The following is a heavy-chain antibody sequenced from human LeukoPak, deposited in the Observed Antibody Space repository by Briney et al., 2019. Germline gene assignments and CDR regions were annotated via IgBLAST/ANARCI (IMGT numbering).Heavy chain of an antibody. CDR3: ARFQWPAYYFDY. Sequence: KSSETLSLTCTVSGGSISSSSYYWGWIRQPPGKGLEWIGSIYYSGSTYYNPSLKSRVTISVDTSKNQFSLKLSSVTAADTAVCYCARFQWPAYYFDYWGQGTLVTVSS. D-gene: IGHD6-19*01. CDR1: GGSISSSSYY. J-gene: IGHJ4*02. CDR2: IYYSGST. V-gene: IGHV4-39*01.